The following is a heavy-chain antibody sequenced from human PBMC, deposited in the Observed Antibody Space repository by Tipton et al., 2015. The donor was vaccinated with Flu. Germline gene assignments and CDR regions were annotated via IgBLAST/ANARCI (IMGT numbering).Heavy chain of an antibody. Sequence: SLRLSYAASGFTVSSNYMSWVRQAPGKGLEWVSVIYSGGSTYYADSVKGRFTISRDNSKNTLYLQMNSLRAEDTAVYYCASGTRRISMSDYWGQGTLVTVSS. J-gene: IGHJ4*02. CDR3: ASGTRRISMSDY. D-gene: IGHD3-10*02. CDR2: IYSGGST. CDR1: GFTVSSNY. V-gene: IGHV3-53*01.